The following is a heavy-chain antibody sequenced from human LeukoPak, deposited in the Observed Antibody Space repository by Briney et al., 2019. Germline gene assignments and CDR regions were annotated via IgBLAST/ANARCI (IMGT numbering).Heavy chain of an antibody. Sequence: GGSLRLSCTASRFSFSNAYMSWVRQAPGKGLEWVGRIKGKSDDEATEYAAPVRGRFTLSRDDSKSTVYLQMSSLKTEDTAVYYCTFRGPLGYSSNWYYNFWGQGTLVTVSS. CDR3: TFRGPLGYSSNWYYNF. CDR1: RFSFSNAY. V-gene: IGHV3-15*01. J-gene: IGHJ4*02. CDR2: IKGKSDDEAT. D-gene: IGHD6-13*01.